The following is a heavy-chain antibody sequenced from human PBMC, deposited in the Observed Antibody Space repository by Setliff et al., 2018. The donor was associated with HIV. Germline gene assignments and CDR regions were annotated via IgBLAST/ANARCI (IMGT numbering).Heavy chain of an antibody. D-gene: IGHD3-10*01. CDR3: ARNFGLSPSGKYYYAYGMDI. Sequence: ASVKVSCKASGYTFTGHYLHWVRQAPGQGLEWLGWVNPNSGDAIYAQNFQGRVTMTRDTSINAAYMELRGLRSDDTAVYYCARNFGLSPSGKYYYAYGMDIWGQGTTVTVSS. CDR1: GYTFTGHY. V-gene: IGHV1-2*02. J-gene: IGHJ6*02. CDR2: VNPNSGDA.